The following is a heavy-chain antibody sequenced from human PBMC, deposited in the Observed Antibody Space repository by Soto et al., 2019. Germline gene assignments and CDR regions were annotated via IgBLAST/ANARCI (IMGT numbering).Heavy chain of an antibody. CDR3: PTNARIDY. CDR1: GCTFSNAC. J-gene: IGHJ4*02. V-gene: IGHV3-15*01. D-gene: IGHD2-15*01. Sequence: LSXAASGCTFSNACMTWGRQAPVKGLEWVGRIKSNSDGGTTYYSEHVEGRFTISRDDSTNTVDLQMNSLKSADIAVYYCPTNARIDYWGQGTLVTVSS. CDR2: IKSNSDGGTT.